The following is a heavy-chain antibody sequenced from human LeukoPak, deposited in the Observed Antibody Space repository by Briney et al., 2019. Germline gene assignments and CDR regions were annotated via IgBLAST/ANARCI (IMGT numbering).Heavy chain of an antibody. CDR1: GGSTSSTTYY. V-gene: IGHV4-39*01. D-gene: IGHD2-15*01. J-gene: IGHJ5*02. CDR3: ARGAESGCSGGSCYSGWFDP. Sequence: SETLSLTCTVSGGSTSSTTYYWGWIRQPPGKDLEWIGSIYYSGSTYYTPSLKSRVTISVDTSKNQFSLKLSSVTAADTAVYYCARGAESGCSGGSCYSGWFDPWGQGTLVTVSS. CDR2: IYYSGST.